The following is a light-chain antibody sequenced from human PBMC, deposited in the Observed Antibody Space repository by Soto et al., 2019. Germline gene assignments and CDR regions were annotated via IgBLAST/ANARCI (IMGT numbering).Light chain of an antibody. J-gene: IGKJ1*01. CDR3: QQYDSFST. V-gene: IGKV1-5*03. CDR2: KAS. CDR1: QSVGRW. Sequence: QLTQSPSTLSASVGDSVTITCRASQSVGRWLAWYQQKPGKXPTXLIYKASTLKYGIPSRFGGSASGTEFTLTISSLQPDDLATDFCQQYDSFSTFGQGTKVDIK.